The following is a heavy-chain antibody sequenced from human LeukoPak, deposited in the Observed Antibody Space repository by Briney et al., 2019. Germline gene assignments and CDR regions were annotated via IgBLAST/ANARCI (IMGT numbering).Heavy chain of an antibody. Sequence: SETLSLTCAVYGGSFSGYYWSWIRQPPGKGLEWIGEINHSGSTNYNPSLKSRVTISVDTSKNQFSLKLSSATAADTAVYYCARLAGTYDDYWGQGTLVTVSS. CDR1: GGSFSGYY. V-gene: IGHV4-34*01. CDR2: INHSGST. J-gene: IGHJ4*02. D-gene: IGHD6-13*01. CDR3: ARLAGTYDDY.